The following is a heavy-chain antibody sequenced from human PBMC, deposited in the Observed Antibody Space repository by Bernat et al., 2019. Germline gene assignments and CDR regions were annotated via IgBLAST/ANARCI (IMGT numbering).Heavy chain of an antibody. CDR3: ATSPLGGFPLGY. Sequence: QVQLQQWGAGLLKPSETLSLTCAVYGGSFSGYYWSWIRQPPGKGLEWIGEINHSGSTNYNPSLKSRVTISVDTSKNQFSLKLSSVTAADTAVYYCATSPLGGFPLGYWGQGTLVTVSS. CDR2: INHSGST. J-gene: IGHJ4*02. V-gene: IGHV4-34*01. CDR1: GGSFSGYY. D-gene: IGHD3-16*01.